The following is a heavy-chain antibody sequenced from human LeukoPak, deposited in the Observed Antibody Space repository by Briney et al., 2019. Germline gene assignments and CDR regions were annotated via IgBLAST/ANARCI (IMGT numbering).Heavy chain of an antibody. Sequence: PGGSLRLSCAASGFTVSSNYMSWVRQAPGKGLEWVSVIYSGGSTYYADSVKGRFTISRDNFRNTLYLQMNSLTADDTAVHYCAKLASDSSGWYHFDYWGQGTLVHVCS. D-gene: IGHD6-19*01. J-gene: IGHJ4*02. V-gene: IGHV3-66*04. CDR1: GFTVSSNY. CDR3: AKLASDSSGWYHFDY. CDR2: IYSGGST.